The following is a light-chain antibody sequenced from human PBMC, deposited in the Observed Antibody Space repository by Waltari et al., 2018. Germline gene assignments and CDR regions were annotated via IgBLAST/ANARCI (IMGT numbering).Light chain of an antibody. Sequence: DIQMTQSPSSLSASVGASVTIPCRASLSVRSYLNWYQPKPGTAPRLLIYGTSTLQGGVPSRFSGSGYGTDFTLTIGSLQPEDFATYYCHHSFSVPGTFGQGTRLEIK. CDR2: GTS. CDR3: HHSFSVPGT. CDR1: LSVRSY. V-gene: IGKV1-39*01. J-gene: IGKJ5*01.